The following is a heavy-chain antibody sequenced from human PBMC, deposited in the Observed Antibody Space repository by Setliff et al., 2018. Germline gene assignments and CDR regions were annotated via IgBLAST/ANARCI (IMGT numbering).Heavy chain of an antibody. CDR2: ISGSGDAT. D-gene: IGHD3-16*01. CDR1: GFTFSSYG. Sequence: PGESLKISCGVSGFTFSSYGMHWVRQAPGKGLEWVSGISGSGDATYYADSVKGRFTLSRDNSKNTLYLQMSGLRAEDTAFYYCAKSGTFGGPILRFPDSWGQGTLVTVSS. CDR3: AKSGTFGGPILRFPDS. V-gene: IGHV3-23*01. J-gene: IGHJ4*02.